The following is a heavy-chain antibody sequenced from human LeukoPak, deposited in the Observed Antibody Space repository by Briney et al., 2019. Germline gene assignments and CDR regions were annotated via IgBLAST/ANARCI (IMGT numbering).Heavy chain of an antibody. D-gene: IGHD3-10*01. J-gene: IGHJ4*02. CDR1: GGTFSSYA. V-gene: IGHV1-69*01. CDR2: IIPIFGTA. CDR3: ARTMVRGVIITWIFDY. Sequence: EASVTVSCKASGGTFSSYAISWVRQAPGQGLEWMGGIIPIFGTANYAQKFQGRVTITADESTSTAYMELSSLRSEDTAVYYCARTMVRGVIITWIFDYWGQGTLVTVSS.